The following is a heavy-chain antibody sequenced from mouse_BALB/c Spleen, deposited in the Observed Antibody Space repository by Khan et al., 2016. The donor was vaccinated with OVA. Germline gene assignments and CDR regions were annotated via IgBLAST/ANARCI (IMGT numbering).Heavy chain of an antibody. CDR3: ARPTMMTTEFAY. D-gene: IGHD2-4*01. CDR1: GYTFTTYW. CDR2: INPSNGRT. Sequence: QVQLQQPGAELVKPGASMKLSCKASGYTFTTYWMHWVKQRPGQGLEWIGAINPSNGRTNYNEKFKRKATLIVEKYSSTDYMQLSSLTSEDSAVYYCARPTMMTTEFAYWGQGTLVTVSA. V-gene: IGHV1S81*02. J-gene: IGHJ3*01.